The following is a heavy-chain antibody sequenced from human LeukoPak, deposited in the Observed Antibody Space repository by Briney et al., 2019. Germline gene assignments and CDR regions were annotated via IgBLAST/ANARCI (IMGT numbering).Heavy chain of an antibody. J-gene: IGHJ4*02. V-gene: IGHV4-30-4*01. Sequence: SETLSLTCTVSGDSISSGNHYWSWIRQPPGKGLEWIGYVHYSGTAYYNPSLRSRVSVSVDTSKNQSSLKLSSVSAADTALYYCARTYCSAGTCFGGFDYWGQGTLVSVSS. CDR3: ARTYCSAGTCFGGFDY. CDR2: VHYSGTA. D-gene: IGHD2-15*01. CDR1: GDSISSGNHY.